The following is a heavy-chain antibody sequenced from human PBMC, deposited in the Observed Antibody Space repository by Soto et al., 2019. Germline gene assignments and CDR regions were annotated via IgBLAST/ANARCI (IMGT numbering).Heavy chain of an antibody. Sequence: SLSCTVSGGSFSVYFWTWIRQPPGKGLEWLAEINHSGITNYNPSVESRVSMSVDTSKNQFSLRLYSVTAADTAVYYCVRGPYNYNSRYFDYWGQGTLVTVS. CDR2: INHSGIT. V-gene: IGHV4-34*01. J-gene: IGHJ4*02. D-gene: IGHD1-1*01. CDR1: GGSFSVYF. CDR3: VRGPYNYNSRYFDY.